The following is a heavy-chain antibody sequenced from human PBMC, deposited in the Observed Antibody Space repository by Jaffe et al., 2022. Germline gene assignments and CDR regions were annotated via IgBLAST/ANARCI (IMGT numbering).Heavy chain of an antibody. CDR2: IRYDGSNK. CDR1: GFTFSSYG. V-gene: IGHV3-30*02. CDR3: AKDRGLWFGELLYNWFDP. Sequence: QVQLVESGGGVVQPGGSLRLSCAASGFTFSSYGMHWVRQAPGKGLEWVAFIRYDGSNKYYADSVKGRFTISRDNSKNTLYLQMNSLRAEDTAVYYCAKDRGLWFGELLYNWFDPWGQGTLVTVSS. J-gene: IGHJ5*02. D-gene: IGHD3-10*01.